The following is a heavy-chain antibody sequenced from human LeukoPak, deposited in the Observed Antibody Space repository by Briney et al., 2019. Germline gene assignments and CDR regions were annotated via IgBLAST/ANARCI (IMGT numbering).Heavy chain of an antibody. D-gene: IGHD3-22*01. CDR2: INSDGSST. J-gene: IGHJ1*01. CDR1: GFTFSSYW. Sequence: PGGSLRLSCAASGFTFSSYWMHWVRHAPGKGLVWVSRINSDGSSTSYADSVKGRFTISRDNAKNTLYLQMNSLRAEDTAVYYCARGESYYYDSTDEYFQHWGQGTLVTVSS. V-gene: IGHV3-74*01. CDR3: ARGESYYYDSTDEYFQH.